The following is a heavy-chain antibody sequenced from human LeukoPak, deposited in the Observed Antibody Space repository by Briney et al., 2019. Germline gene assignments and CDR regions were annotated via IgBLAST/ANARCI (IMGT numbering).Heavy chain of an antibody. V-gene: IGHV3-23*01. CDR2: ISGSGGST. CDR1: GFTFSSYG. Sequence: GGTLRLSCAASGFTFSSYGMSWVRQAPGKGLEWVSSISGSGGSTDYADSVKGRFTISRDNSRNTLYLQMNSLRAEDTAVYYCAKDYRPHDFWSGLVDYWGQGTLVTVSS. D-gene: IGHD3-3*01. J-gene: IGHJ4*02. CDR3: AKDYRPHDFWSGLVDY.